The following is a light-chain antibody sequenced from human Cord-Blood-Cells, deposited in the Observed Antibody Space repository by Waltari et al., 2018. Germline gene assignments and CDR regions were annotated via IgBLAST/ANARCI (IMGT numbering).Light chain of an antibody. J-gene: IGKJ1*01. V-gene: IGKV4-1*01. CDR3: QQYYTPPWT. CDR1: QSVLYSSNNKNY. CDR2: WAT. Sequence: DIVMTQSPDSLAVSLGERATINCKSSQSVLYSSNNKNYLAWYQQKPGQPPKLLIYWATTRYSVLPHRISGGGCGTDFPPTISSLHADDVADYYCQQYYTPPWTFGQGTKVEIK.